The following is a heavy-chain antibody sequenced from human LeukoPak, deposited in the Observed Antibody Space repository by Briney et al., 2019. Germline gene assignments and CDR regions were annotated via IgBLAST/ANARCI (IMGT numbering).Heavy chain of an antibody. J-gene: IGHJ2*01. CDR2: IYPGDSDT. V-gene: IGHV5-51*01. CDR1: GYSLTTYW. D-gene: IGHD3-10*01. Sequence: GESLKISFKGSGYSLTTYWIVWVRQMPGKGLEWMGIIYPGDSDTRYSPSFQGQVTISADKSISTAYLQWSSLKASDTAMYYCARPHEEFVRDSYFDLWGRGTLVTVSS. CDR3: ARPHEEFVRDSYFDL.